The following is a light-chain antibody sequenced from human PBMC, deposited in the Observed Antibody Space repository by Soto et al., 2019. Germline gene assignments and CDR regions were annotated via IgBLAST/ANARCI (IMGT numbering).Light chain of an antibody. CDR3: QQSFSFPVT. CDR2: AAS. J-gene: IGKJ2*01. Sequence: DIKMTQSPSSLSASVGDRVTITCRANQTITRYLNWYQQKPGTAPKLLIYAASSLQEGVPSRFRGSGSGTDFTHTISNLQPEDFAAYSCQQSFSFPVTFGHGTKLEIK. V-gene: IGKV1-39*01. CDR1: QTITRY.